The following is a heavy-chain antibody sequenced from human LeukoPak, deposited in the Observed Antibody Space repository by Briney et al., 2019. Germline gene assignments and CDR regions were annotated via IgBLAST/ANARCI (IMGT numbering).Heavy chain of an antibody. CDR3: ARDELSDTNGHSYGTNFDH. CDR1: GFTFSSYA. J-gene: IGHJ4*02. Sequence: GGSLRLSCEGSGFTFSSYAMSWVRQAQGKGLEWVSSNSGSGGSRYYGDSVKGRFTVFRDNSRNTLYLQVNSLRAEDTAVYYCARDELSDTNGHSYGTNFDHWGQGTLVTVSS. CDR2: NSGSGGSR. V-gene: IGHV3-23*01. D-gene: IGHD5-18*01.